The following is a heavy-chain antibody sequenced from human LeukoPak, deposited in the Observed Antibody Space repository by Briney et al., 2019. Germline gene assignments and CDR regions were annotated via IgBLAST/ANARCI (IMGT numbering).Heavy chain of an antibody. D-gene: IGHD3-22*01. J-gene: IGHJ4*02. CDR1: GFTFSSYA. CDR3: ARGYDSSGYYYGNLDFDY. CDR2: ISYDGSNK. Sequence: GRSLRLSCAASGFTFSSYAMHWVRQAPGKGLEWVAVISYDGSNKYYADSVKGRFTISRDNSKNTLYLQMNSLRAEDTAVYYCARGYDSSGYYYGNLDFDYWGQGTLVTVSS. V-gene: IGHV3-30-3*01.